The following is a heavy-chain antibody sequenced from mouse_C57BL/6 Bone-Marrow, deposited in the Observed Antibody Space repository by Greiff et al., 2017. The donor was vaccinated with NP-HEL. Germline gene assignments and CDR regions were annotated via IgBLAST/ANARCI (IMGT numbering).Heavy chain of an antibody. V-gene: IGHV2-9-1*01. D-gene: IGHD2-3*01. CDR3: ARPPWLLLYYYAMDY. Sequence: VQLQESGPGLVAPSQSLSITCTVSGFSLTSYAISWVRQPPGKGLEWLGVIWTGGGTNYNSALKSRLSISKDNSKSQVFLKMNSLQTDDTARYYCARPPWLLLYYYAMDYWGQGTSVTVSS. J-gene: IGHJ4*01. CDR1: GFSLTSYA. CDR2: IWTGGGT.